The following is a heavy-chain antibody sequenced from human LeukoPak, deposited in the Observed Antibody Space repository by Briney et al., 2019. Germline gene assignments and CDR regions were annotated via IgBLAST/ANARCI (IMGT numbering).Heavy chain of an antibody. Sequence: SETLSLTCSVSGASISSHYWSWIRQPPGKGLEWIGYIHYSGSTNCNPSLKSRVTISLDTSKNQFSLKLSSVTAADTAVYYCARLSDILTGYDYWGQGTPVTVSS. V-gene: IGHV4-59*08. CDR3: ARLSDILTGYDY. J-gene: IGHJ4*02. CDR1: GASISSHY. D-gene: IGHD3-9*01. CDR2: IHYSGST.